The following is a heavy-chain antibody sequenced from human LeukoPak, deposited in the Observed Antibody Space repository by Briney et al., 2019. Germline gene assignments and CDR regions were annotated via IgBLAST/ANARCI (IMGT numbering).Heavy chain of an antibody. CDR3: ARGGYNDVFDG. J-gene: IGHJ3*01. CDR2: ISSNGSTI. D-gene: IGHD5-18*01. V-gene: IGHV3-48*03. Sequence: PAGSLRLSCAASGFTFSSYEMNWVRKAPGKGLEWVSYISSNGSTIYYADSFKGRFTILCVNANNSQYLQMMSPRTADTAVFYFARGGYNDVFDGWSQGTMVTVSS. CDR1: GFTFSSYE.